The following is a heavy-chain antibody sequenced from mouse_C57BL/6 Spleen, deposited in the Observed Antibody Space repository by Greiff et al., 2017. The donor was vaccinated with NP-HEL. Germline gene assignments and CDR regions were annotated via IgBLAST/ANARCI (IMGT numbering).Heavy chain of an antibody. Sequence: QVQLQQPGAELVKPGASVKLSCKASGYTFTSYWMHWVKQRPGQGLEWIGMIHPNSGSTNYNEKFNSKATLTVDKSSSTAYMQLSILTSEASAVYYCLPYGSYGVSFAYWGQGTLVTVSA. CDR3: LPYGSYGVSFAY. J-gene: IGHJ3*01. CDR1: GYTFTSYW. V-gene: IGHV1-64*01. CDR2: IHPNSGST. D-gene: IGHD2-1*01.